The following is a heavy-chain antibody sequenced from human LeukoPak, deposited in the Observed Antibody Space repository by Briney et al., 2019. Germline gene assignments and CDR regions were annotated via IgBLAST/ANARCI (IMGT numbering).Heavy chain of an antibody. Sequence: ASETLSLTCTVSGGSISRSSNYWGWIRQPPGKGLEWIGRIYYSGSTYYNPSLKRRVTISVDTSNNQFSLKLSSVTAADTAVYYCATHKIHYGADFWGQGTLVTVSS. CDR1: GGSISRSSNY. CDR2: IYYSGST. CDR3: ATHKIHYGADF. V-gene: IGHV4-39*01. D-gene: IGHD4/OR15-4a*01. J-gene: IGHJ4*02.